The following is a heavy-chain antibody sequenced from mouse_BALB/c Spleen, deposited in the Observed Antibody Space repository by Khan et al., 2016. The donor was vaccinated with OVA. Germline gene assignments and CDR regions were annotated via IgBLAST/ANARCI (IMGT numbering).Heavy chain of an antibody. D-gene: IGHD1-2*01. V-gene: IGHV1S29*02. CDR3: ARSGYGSFAY. Sequence: IQLVQSGPEVVKPGTSVKMSCRASGYTFTDYSLDWVKQSHGKSLEWIGYIFPNTGDTVYNQKFKTKATLTVNISSSTAHMELRSLTSEDSAVYYCARSGYGSFAYWGQGTLVTVSA. J-gene: IGHJ3*01. CDR2: IFPNTGDT. CDR1: GYTFTDYS.